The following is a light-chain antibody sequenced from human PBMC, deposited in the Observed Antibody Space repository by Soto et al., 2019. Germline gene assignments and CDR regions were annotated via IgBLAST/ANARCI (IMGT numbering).Light chain of an antibody. J-gene: IGLJ1*01. CDR3: SSYAGSSNV. CDR1: SSDVGAHNY. V-gene: IGLV2-8*01. Sequence: QSVLTQPPSASGSPGQSLTISCTGTSSDVGAHNYVSWYQQNPGKAPKLMLYDVNKRPSGVPDRFSGSKSGNTASLTVSGLQAEDEADYYCSSYAGSSNVFGTGTKVTVL. CDR2: DVN.